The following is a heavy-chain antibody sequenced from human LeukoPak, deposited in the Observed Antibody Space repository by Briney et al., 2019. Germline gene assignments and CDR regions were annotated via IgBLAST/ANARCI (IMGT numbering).Heavy chain of an antibody. CDR3: ARHPQRYSYAWYYFDY. D-gene: IGHD5-18*01. J-gene: IGHJ4*02. V-gene: IGHV4-39*01. CDR1: GGSISSSSYY. CDR2: IYYSGGT. Sequence: SETLSLTCTVSGGSISSSSYYWGWIRQPPGKGLEWIGSIYYSGGTYYNPSLKSRVTISVDTSKNQFSLKLSSVTAADTAVYYCARHPQRYSYAWYYFDYWGQGTLVTVSS.